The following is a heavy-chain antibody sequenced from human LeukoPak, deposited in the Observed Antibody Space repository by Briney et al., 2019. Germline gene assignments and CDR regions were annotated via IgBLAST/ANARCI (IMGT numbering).Heavy chain of an antibody. J-gene: IGHJ4*02. Sequence: GGSLRLSCAASRFIFSTYGMHWVRQAPGKGLEWVAFIRPDGSNEYYAASVRGRFAISRDNSQNTLHLQMNSLRAEDTALYYCAKDHQWLLRGELDYWGQGTLVTVSS. CDR2: IRPDGSNE. CDR3: AKDHQWLLRGELDY. CDR1: RFIFSTYG. V-gene: IGHV3-30*02. D-gene: IGHD6-19*01.